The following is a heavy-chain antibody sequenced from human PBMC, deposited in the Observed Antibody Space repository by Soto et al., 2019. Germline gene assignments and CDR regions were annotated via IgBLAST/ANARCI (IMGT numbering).Heavy chain of an antibody. CDR3: ARDKGIEARSHFVHYGMEV. J-gene: IGHJ6*02. D-gene: IGHD6-6*01. Sequence: PSETLSLTCTVSGGSISSYYWSWIRQPPGKGLEWIGYIYYSGSTNYNPSLKSRVTISVAPSKNQVSLKLSSVTAADTAVYYCARDKGIEARSHFVHYGMEVWGQGTTVTVCS. CDR2: IYYSGST. CDR1: GGSISSYY. V-gene: IGHV4-59*01.